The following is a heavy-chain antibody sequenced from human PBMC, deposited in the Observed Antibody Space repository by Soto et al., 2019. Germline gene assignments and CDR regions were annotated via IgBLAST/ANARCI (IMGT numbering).Heavy chain of an antibody. J-gene: IGHJ4*02. V-gene: IGHV3-48*01. Sequence: PGGSLRLSCAASGFTFSDAWMNWVRQAPGKGLEWVADISGGSNSKYYAASVKGRFTISRDNSKNTLYLQMNSLRAEDTAVYYCAKAYGDYPFDYWGQGTLVTVSS. CDR3: AKAYGDYPFDY. D-gene: IGHD4-17*01. CDR2: ISGGSNSK. CDR1: GFTFSDAW.